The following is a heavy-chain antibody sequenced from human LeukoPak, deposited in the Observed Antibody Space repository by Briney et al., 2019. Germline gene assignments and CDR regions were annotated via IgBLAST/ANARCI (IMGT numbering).Heavy chain of an antibody. CDR1: GGSIISSNW. D-gene: IGHD3-16*01. V-gene: IGHV4-4*02. J-gene: IGHJ4*02. CDR3: ARGNYDYVWGGIDY. Sequence: SGTLSLTCTVSGGSIISSNWWSWVRQPPGKGLESIGEIYHDGTTNYNPSLKSRVTISVGTSKNQFSLKLSSVTAADTAVYYCARGNYDYVWGGIDYWGQGTLVTVSS. CDR2: IYHDGTT.